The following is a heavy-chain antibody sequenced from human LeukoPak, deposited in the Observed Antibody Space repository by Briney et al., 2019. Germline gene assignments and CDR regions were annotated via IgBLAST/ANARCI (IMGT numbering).Heavy chain of an antibody. CDR3: ARLRRRAVMVRGVIVNWFDP. Sequence: SETLSLTCAVYGGSFSGYYWSWIRQPPGKGLEWIGEINHSGSTNYNPSLKSRVTISVDTSKNQFSLKLSSVTAADTAVYYCARLRRRAVMVRGVIVNWFDPWGQGTLVTVSS. CDR2: INHSGST. V-gene: IGHV4-34*01. D-gene: IGHD3-10*01. CDR1: GGSFSGYY. J-gene: IGHJ5*02.